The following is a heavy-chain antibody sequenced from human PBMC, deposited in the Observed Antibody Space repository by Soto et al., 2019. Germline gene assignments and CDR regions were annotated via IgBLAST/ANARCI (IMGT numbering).Heavy chain of an antibody. CDR2: FDPEDGET. V-gene: IGHV1-24*01. CDR1: GYTLTELS. D-gene: IGHD4-17*01. Sequence: GASVKVSCKVSGYTLTELSMHWVRQAPGKGLEWMGGFDPEDGETIYAQKFQGRVTMTEDTSTDTAYMELSSLRSEDTAVYYCASAFSYGDYVSEYFQHWGQGTLVTVSS. CDR3: ASAFSYGDYVSEYFQH. J-gene: IGHJ1*01.